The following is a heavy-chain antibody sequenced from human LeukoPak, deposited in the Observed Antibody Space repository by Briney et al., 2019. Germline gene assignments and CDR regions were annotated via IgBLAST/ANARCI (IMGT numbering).Heavy chain of an antibody. CDR3: ARSLRDTSSTAGYDS. J-gene: IGHJ4*02. V-gene: IGHV4-38-2*02. Sequence: SETLSLTCNVSGYSISSGHYWAWIRQPPGKGLEWIGSISYRGDTYYNPSLKSRVTMSVDSSKSQLSLKVRPATAADTAVYFCARSLRDTSSTAGYDSWGQGTLVTVSS. CDR1: GYSISSGHY. CDR2: ISYRGDT. D-gene: IGHD2-2*01.